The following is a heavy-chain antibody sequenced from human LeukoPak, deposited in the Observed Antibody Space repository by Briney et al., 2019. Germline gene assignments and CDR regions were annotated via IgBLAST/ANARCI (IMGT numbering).Heavy chain of an antibody. Sequence: GGSLRPSCAASGFTFSSYWMSWVRQAPGKGLEWVANIKQDGSEKYYVDSVKGRFTISRDNAKNSLYLQMNSLRAEDTAVYYCAREAYGDYKFDYYYYYMDVWGKGTTVTVSS. CDR3: AREAYGDYKFDYYYYYMDV. CDR1: GFTFSSYW. V-gene: IGHV3-7*01. D-gene: IGHD4-17*01. CDR2: IKQDGSEK. J-gene: IGHJ6*03.